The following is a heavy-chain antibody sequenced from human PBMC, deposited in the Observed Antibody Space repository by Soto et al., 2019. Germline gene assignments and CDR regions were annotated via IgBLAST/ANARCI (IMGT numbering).Heavy chain of an antibody. CDR2: IKQDGSEK. CDR1: GFTFSSYW. CDR3: ARAKHAYGDYDGIDF. Sequence: QPGGSLRLSCAASGFTFSSYWMSWVRQAPGKGLEWVANIKQDGSEKYYVDSVKGRFTISRDNAKNSLYLQMNSLRAEDTAVYYCARAKHAYGDYDGIDFWGQGTLVTVSS. D-gene: IGHD4-17*01. V-gene: IGHV3-7*02. J-gene: IGHJ4*02.